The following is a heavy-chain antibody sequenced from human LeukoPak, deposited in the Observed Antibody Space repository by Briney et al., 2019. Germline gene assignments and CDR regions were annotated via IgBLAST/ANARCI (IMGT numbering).Heavy chain of an antibody. CDR1: GGTFSSYA. D-gene: IGHD3-22*01. V-gene: IGHV1-69*05. Sequence: ASVKVSCKASGGTFSSYAISWVRQAPGQGLEWMGRIIPIFGTANYAQKFQGRVTITTDESTSTAYMELSSLRSEDTAVYYCARHQYYYDSSGYYYGAFDIWGQGTMVTVSS. J-gene: IGHJ3*02. CDR3: ARHQYYYDSSGYYYGAFDI. CDR2: IIPIFGTA.